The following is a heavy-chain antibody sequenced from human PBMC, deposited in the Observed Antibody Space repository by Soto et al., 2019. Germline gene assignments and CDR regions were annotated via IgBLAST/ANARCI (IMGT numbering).Heavy chain of an antibody. CDR1: GGSISSGGYY. J-gene: IGHJ4*02. Sequence: QVQLQESGPGLVKPSQTLSLTCTVSGGSISSGGYYWSWIRQHPGKGLEWIGYIYYSGSTYYNPSLKSRFTLPADTFKNQYSLKLSSVTAADTAVYYCARVALYYYGSGSYGPFDYWGQGTLVTVSS. CDR2: IYYSGST. D-gene: IGHD3-10*01. V-gene: IGHV4-31*03. CDR3: ARVALYYYGSGSYGPFDY.